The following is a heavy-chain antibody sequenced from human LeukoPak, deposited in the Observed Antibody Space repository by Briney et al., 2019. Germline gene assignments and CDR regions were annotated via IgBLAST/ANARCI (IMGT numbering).Heavy chain of an antibody. CDR2: IYYSGST. CDR1: GGSISSYY. Sequence: SETLSLTCTVSGGSISSYYWSWIRQPPGKGLEWIGYIYYSGSTNYNPSLKSRVTISVDTSKNQFSLKLSSVTAADTAVYYCARHDGDHDYWGQGTLVTVSS. J-gene: IGHJ4*02. D-gene: IGHD4-17*01. CDR3: ARHDGDHDY. V-gene: IGHV4-59*08.